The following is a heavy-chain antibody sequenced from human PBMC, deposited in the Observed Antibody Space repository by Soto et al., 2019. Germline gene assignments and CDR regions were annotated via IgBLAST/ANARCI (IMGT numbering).Heavy chain of an antibody. J-gene: IGHJ6*02. CDR2: IYPGDSDT. V-gene: IGHV5-51*01. CDR1: GYSFSDYL. CDR3: ARISRVTAKGRNSGMDV. Sequence: GESLKISFKASGYSFSDYLISWVRQMPVKGLEWMGMIYPGDSDTRYSPSFQGQGTISADKSMTTAYLQWNSLKASDTAMYYCARISRVTAKGRNSGMDVSGQGTTV. D-gene: IGHD2-15*01.